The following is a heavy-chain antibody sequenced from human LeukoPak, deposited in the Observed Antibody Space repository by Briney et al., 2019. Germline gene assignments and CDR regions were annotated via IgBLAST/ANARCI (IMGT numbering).Heavy chain of an antibody. J-gene: IGHJ2*01. CDR3: ARVYYSSSYDYWYFDL. CDR2: IYYSGST. Sequence: SETLSLTCNVSGGSISTTTNSWGWAWIRQPPGKGLEWIGYIYYSGSTNYNPSLKSRVTISVDTSKNQFSLKLSSVTAADTAVYYCARVYYSSSYDYWYFDLWGRGTLVTVSS. V-gene: IGHV4-61*05. CDR1: GGSISTTTNS. D-gene: IGHD6-13*01.